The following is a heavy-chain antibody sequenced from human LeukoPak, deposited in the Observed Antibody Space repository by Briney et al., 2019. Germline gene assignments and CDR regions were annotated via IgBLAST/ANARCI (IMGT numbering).Heavy chain of an antibody. CDR2: IRYDGSNK. Sequence: PGGSLRLSCAASGFTFSSHGMHWVRQAPGKGLEWVAFIRYDGSNKYQADSVKGRFTISRDNSKNTLYLQMNSLRTEDTAVYFCAKIGYNWNDEGFYGMDVWGRGTTVTVSS. CDR1: GFTFSSHG. J-gene: IGHJ6*02. D-gene: IGHD1-1*01. CDR3: AKIGYNWNDEGFYGMDV. V-gene: IGHV3-30*02.